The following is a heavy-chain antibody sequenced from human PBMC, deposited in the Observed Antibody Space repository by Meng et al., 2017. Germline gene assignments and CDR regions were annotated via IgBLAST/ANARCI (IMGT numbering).Heavy chain of an antibody. V-gene: IGHV1-2*06. CDR3: ARDEDISAAGKLFGDY. J-gene: IGHJ4*02. CDR2: IDPKNGDT. Sequence: QVLPVQSGAEVTKPGPSVKVSCKPAGYNFPDYYIHWVRQAPGQGLEWMGRIDPKNGDTHYAQKFQGRVTMTGDTSISTAYMDLSGLRSDDTAVYYCARDEDISAAGKLFGDYWGQGTLVTVSS. D-gene: IGHD6-13*01. CDR1: GYNFPDYY.